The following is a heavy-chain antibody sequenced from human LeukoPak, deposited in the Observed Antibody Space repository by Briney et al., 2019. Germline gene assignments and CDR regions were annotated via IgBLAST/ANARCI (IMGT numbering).Heavy chain of an antibody. CDR2: IIPILGIA. CDR3: ARDPGMDV. Sequence: ASVKVSFKASGGTFSIYAISWVRQAPGQGLEWMGRIIPILGIANYAQKFQGRVTITADKSTSTAYMELSSLRSEDTAVYYCARDPGMDVWGQGTTVTVSS. V-gene: IGHV1-69*04. J-gene: IGHJ6*02. CDR1: GGTFSIYA.